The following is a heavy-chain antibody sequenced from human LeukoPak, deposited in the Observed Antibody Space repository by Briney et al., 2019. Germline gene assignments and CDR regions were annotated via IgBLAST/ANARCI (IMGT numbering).Heavy chain of an antibody. CDR2: IYTSGST. V-gene: IGHV4-61*02. J-gene: IGHJ4*02. CDR1: GGSISSGYYY. D-gene: IGHD3-10*01. Sequence: SETLSLTCTVSGGSISSGYYYWNWIRQPAGKGLEWIGRIYTSGSTNYNPSLRSRVTISEDTSNNQFSLKLSSVTAADTAVYYCARVVEGLYYFDYWGQGTLVTVSS. CDR3: ARVVEGLYYFDY.